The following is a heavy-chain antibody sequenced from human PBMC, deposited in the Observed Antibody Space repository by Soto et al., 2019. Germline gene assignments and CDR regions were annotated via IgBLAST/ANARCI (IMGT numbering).Heavy chain of an antibody. V-gene: IGHV4-34*01. CDR1: GGSFSGYY. D-gene: IGHD3-3*01. Sequence: SETLSLTCAVYGGSFSGYYWSWIRQPPGKGLEWIGEINHSGSTNYNPSLKSRVTISVDTSKNQFSLKLSPVTSADTAVYYCARRYYDFWSGYYSDYYYGMDVWGQGTTVNVS. CDR3: ARRYYDFWSGYYSDYYYGMDV. J-gene: IGHJ6*02. CDR2: INHSGST.